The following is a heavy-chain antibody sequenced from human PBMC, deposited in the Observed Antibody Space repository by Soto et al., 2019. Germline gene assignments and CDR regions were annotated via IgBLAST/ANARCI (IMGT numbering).Heavy chain of an antibody. CDR1: GGTFSSNA. CDR3: ASCPSYYDFWSGYPYFDY. J-gene: IGHJ4*02. V-gene: IGHV1-69*01. CDR2: IIPIFGTA. D-gene: IGHD3-3*01. Sequence: QVQLVQSGAEVKKPGSSVKVSCKASGGTFSSNAISWVRQAPGQGLEWMGGIIPIFGTANYAQKFQGRVTITADESTSTAYMELSSLRSEDTAVYYCASCPSYYDFWSGYPYFDYWGQGTLVTVSS.